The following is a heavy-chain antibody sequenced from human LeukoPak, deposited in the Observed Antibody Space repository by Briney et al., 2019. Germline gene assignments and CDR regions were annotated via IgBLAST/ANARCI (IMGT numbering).Heavy chain of an antibody. CDR2: INSDGSST. V-gene: IGHV3-74*01. D-gene: IGHD3-16*01. CDR3: AREGPPRTYDS. J-gene: IGHJ4*02. Sequence: GGSLRLSCAASGFSFSSYWMHWVRHAPGEGLVWVSRINSDGSSTSYADSVKGRFTISRDNTKNTLYVQMNSLRAEYTAVYYFAREGPPRTYDSWGQGTLVTVSS. CDR1: GFSFSSYW.